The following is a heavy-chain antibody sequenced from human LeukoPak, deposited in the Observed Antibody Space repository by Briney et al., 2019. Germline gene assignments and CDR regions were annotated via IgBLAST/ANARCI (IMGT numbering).Heavy chain of an antibody. D-gene: IGHD2-8*01. CDR1: GYTSGYVFTTYP. CDR3: ARKWSSRDWFDP. V-gene: IGHV1-46*01. J-gene: IGHJ5*02. Sequence: GASVKDSCKASGYTSGYVFTTYPIHWVRQAPGQGLEWMGVINLRGDATIYAQKFQGRVTMTSDSSTTTVYMELSSLKSGDTGLYYCARKWSSRDWFDPWGQGTLVTVSS. CDR2: INLRGDAT.